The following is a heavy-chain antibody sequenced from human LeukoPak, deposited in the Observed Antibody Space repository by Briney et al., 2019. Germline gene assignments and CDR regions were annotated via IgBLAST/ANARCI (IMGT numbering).Heavy chain of an antibody. V-gene: IGHV3-7*01. J-gene: IGHJ4*02. CDR3: ARAAGFWSGYQFDY. CDR1: GFTFSSYW. CDR2: IKQDGSEK. D-gene: IGHD3-3*01. Sequence: GGSLRLSCAASGFTFSSYWTSWVRQAPGKGLEWVANIKQDGSEKYYVDSVKGQFTISRDNAKNSLYLQMNSLRAEDTAVYYCARAAGFWSGYQFDYWGQGTLVTVSS.